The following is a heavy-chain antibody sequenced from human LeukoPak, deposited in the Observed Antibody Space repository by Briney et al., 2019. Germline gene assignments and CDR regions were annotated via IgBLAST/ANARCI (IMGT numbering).Heavy chain of an antibody. CDR2: SKRKIDGGTT. V-gene: IGHV3-15*07. D-gene: IGHD2-15*01. CDR1: GFTFSNAW. Sequence: GGSLRLSCAASGFTFSNAWLNWVRQAPGKGLEWVGRSKRKIDGGTTDYGAPMKGRFTISRDDSKNTLYLQMNRLRADDTAAYYCAKSVVVITFRFDDWGQGALVTVSS. J-gene: IGHJ4*02. CDR3: AKSVVVITFRFDD.